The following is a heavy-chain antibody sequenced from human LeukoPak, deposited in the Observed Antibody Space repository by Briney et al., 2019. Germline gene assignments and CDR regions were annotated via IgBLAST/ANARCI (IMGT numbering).Heavy chain of an antibody. CDR3: ARGDYDFWSGLEDYYYYMDV. CDR2: ISSSSYI. J-gene: IGHJ6*03. D-gene: IGHD3-3*01. CDR1: GVTFSSYS. V-gene: IGHV3-21*01. Sequence: GGSLRLSCAASGVTFSSYSMNWVRQAPGKGLEWVSSISSSSYIYYADSVKGRFTISRDNAKNSLYLQMNSLRAEDTAVYYCARGDYDFWSGLEDYYYYMDVWGKGTTVTVSS.